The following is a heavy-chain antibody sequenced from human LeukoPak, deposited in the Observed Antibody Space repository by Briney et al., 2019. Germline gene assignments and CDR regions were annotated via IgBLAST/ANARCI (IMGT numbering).Heavy chain of an antibody. CDR3: ATRLSGSLTGRDIRLFDY. CDR2: ISGSGGST. CDR1: GFTFSSYA. V-gene: IGHV3-23*01. J-gene: IGHJ4*02. Sequence: GGSLRLSCAASGFTFSSYAMSWVRQAPGKGLEWVSAISGSGGSTYYADSMKGRFTISRDNSKNTLYLQMNSLRAEDTAVYYCATRLSGSLTGRDIRLFDYWGQGTLVTVSS. D-gene: IGHD1-26*01.